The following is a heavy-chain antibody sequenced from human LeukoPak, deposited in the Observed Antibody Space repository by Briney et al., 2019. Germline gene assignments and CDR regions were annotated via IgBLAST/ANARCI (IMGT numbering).Heavy chain of an antibody. CDR3: ARWDLWSGYPRGLDP. J-gene: IGHJ5*02. D-gene: IGHD3-3*01. V-gene: IGHV4-30-2*01. CDR1: GGSISSGGYS. CDR2: IYHSGST. Sequence: SETLSLTCAVSGGSISSGGYSWSWIRRPPGKGLEWIGYIYHSGSTYYNPSLKSRVTISVDRSKNQFSLKLSSVTAADTAVYYCARWDLWSGYPRGLDPWGQGTLVTVSS.